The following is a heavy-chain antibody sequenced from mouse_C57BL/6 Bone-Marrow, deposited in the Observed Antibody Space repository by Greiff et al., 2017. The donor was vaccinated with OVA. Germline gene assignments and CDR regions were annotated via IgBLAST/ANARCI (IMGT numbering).Heavy chain of an antibody. Sequence: VQLQQPGAELVKPGASVKVSCKASGYTFTSYWMHWVKQRPGQGLEWIGRIHPSDSDTNYNQKFKGKATLTVDKSSSTAYMQLSSLTSEDSAVYSCAMSLRRGYAMDYWGQGTSVTVSS. V-gene: IGHV1-74*01. CDR1: GYTFTSYW. D-gene: IGHD1-2*01. CDR3: AMSLRRGYAMDY. J-gene: IGHJ4*01. CDR2: IHPSDSDT.